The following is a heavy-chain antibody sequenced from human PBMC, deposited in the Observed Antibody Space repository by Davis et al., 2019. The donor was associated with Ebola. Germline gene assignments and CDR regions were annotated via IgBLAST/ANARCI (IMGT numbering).Heavy chain of an antibody. CDR1: GYTFTSYG. CDR3: AREGYCSSTSCYAPYYYYYYGMDV. V-gene: IGHV1-18*01. D-gene: IGHD2-2*01. J-gene: IGHJ6*02. CDR2: ISAYNGHT. Sequence: ASVKVSCKASGYTFTSYGISWVRQAPGQGLEWMGWISAYNGHTNYAQKLQGRVTMTTDTSTSTAYMELRSLRSDDTAVYYCAREGYCSSTSCYAPYYYYYYGMDVWGQGTTVTVSS.